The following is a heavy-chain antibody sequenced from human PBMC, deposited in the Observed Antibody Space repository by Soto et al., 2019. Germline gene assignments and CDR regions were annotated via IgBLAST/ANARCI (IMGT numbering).Heavy chain of an antibody. D-gene: IGHD3-10*01. CDR2: ISSSSSTI. CDR3: ASYGLGSYNIFH. Sequence: EVQLVESGGGLVQPGGSLRLSCAASGITFSTYSMNWVRQAPGKGLEWVSYISSSSSTIYYADSVKGRFTISRDNAKNALYLQMNSLRVEDTAVYYCASYGLGSYNIFHWGQGTLVTVSS. V-gene: IGHV3-48*01. J-gene: IGHJ4*02. CDR1: GITFSTYS.